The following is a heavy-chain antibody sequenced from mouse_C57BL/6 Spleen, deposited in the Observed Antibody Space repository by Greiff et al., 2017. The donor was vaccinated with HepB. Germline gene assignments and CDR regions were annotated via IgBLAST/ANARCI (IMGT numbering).Heavy chain of an antibody. Sequence: QVQLQQSGPVLVKPGASVKISCKASGYAFSSSWMNWVKQRPGKGLEWIGRIYPGDGETNYNGKFKGKATLTADKSSSTAYMQLSSLTSEDSAVYFCARRGVLGLRREYYAMDYWGQGTSVTVSS. CDR3: ARRGVLGLRREYYAMDY. J-gene: IGHJ4*01. D-gene: IGHD2-4*01. CDR2: IYPGDGET. CDR1: GYAFSSSW. V-gene: IGHV1-82*01.